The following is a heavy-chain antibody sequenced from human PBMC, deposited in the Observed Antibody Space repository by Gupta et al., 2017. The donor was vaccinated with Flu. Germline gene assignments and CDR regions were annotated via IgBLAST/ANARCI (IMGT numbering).Heavy chain of an antibody. Sequence: APGKGVEWVANIREDGREEYFLKSVKGRFTISRDNAKNSVSLHLSSLSAEDTAVYYCARGRFCNGLGCSYFDQWGQGTLVTVSS. V-gene: IGHV3-7*01. CDR3: ARGRFCNGLGCSYFDQ. D-gene: IGHD2-15*01. J-gene: IGHJ4*02. CDR2: IREDGREE.